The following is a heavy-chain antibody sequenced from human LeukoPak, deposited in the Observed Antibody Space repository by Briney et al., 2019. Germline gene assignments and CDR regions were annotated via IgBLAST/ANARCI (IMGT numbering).Heavy chain of an antibody. CDR3: AKGVAAAGTSVDY. CDR2: ICGSGGSA. D-gene: IGHD6-13*01. CDR1: GFTFSSYG. V-gene: IGHV3-23*01. Sequence: GGSLRLSCAASGFTFSSYGMSWVRQAPGKGLEWVSAICGSGGSAYYADSVKGRFTISRDNSKNTLYLQMNSLRAEDTVVYYCAKGVAAAGTSVDYWGQGTLVTVSS. J-gene: IGHJ4*02.